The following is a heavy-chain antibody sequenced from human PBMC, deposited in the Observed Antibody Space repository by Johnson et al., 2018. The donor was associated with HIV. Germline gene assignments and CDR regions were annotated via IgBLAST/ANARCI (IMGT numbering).Heavy chain of an antibody. Sequence: VQLVESGGGLVQPGRSLRLSCAASGFSFDDYAMHWVRQVAGKGLEWVSGISWNSGSIGYADSLKGRFTISRDNSKNTLYLQMGSLRAEDMAVYYCARELQLWFSAFDIWGQGTMVTVSS. D-gene: IGHD5-18*01. CDR3: ARELQLWFSAFDI. V-gene: IGHV3-9*03. J-gene: IGHJ3*02. CDR1: GFSFDDYA. CDR2: ISWNSGSI.